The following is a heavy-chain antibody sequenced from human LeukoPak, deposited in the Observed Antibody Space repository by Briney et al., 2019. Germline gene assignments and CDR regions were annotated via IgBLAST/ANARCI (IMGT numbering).Heavy chain of an antibody. J-gene: IGHJ4*02. CDR2: IKPDSSDK. V-gene: IGHV3-7*01. Sequence: GGSLRLSYAASEFSVGSNYMTWVRQAPGTGLEWVANIKPDSSDKYYLDSVKGRFTISRDNAKNSLYLQVNSLRAEDTAVYYCAVHSYCTSTSCYPKDWGQGTLVTVSS. CDR3: AVHSYCTSTSCYPKD. CDR1: EFSVGSNY. D-gene: IGHD2-2*01.